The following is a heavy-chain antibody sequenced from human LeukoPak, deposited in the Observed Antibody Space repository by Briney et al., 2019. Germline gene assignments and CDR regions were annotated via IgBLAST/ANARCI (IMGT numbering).Heavy chain of an antibody. D-gene: IGHD2-2*01. V-gene: IGHV4-34*01. Sequence: PSETLSLACAVYGGSFSGYYWSWIRQPPGKGLEWIGEINHSGSTNYNPSLKIRVTISVDTYKSQFSLKLSSVTAADTAVYDCARTSGVDYCSSTSCYYDYWGQGTLVTVSS. CDR1: GGSFSGYY. CDR2: INHSGST. J-gene: IGHJ4*02. CDR3: ARTSGVDYCSSTSCYYDY.